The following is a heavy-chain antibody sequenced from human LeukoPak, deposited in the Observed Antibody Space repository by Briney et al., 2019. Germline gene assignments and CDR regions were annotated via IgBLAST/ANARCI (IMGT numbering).Heavy chain of an antibody. Sequence: SQTLSLTCPVSGGSISSGGYYWSWIRQHPGKGLEWIGYIYYSGSTYYNPSLKSRVTISVDTSKNQFSLKLSSVTAADTAVYYCARHGTISSESYFDYWGQGALVTVSS. V-gene: IGHV4-31*03. CDR2: IYYSGST. CDR3: ARHGTISSESYFDY. J-gene: IGHJ4*02. D-gene: IGHD1-14*01. CDR1: GGSISSGGYY.